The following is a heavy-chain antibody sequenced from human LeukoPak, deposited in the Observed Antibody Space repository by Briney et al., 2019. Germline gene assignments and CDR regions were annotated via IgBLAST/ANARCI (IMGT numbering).Heavy chain of an antibody. Sequence: GGSLRLSCAASGFTFSSSWMHWVRQAPGKGLVWVSRINSDGSSTTYADSVKGRFTISRDNVKNTLYLQMNSLRAEDTAVYYFARAPNYYDSKAAGYYMDVWGKGTTVTVSS. J-gene: IGHJ6*03. V-gene: IGHV3-74*01. CDR1: GFTFSSSW. CDR3: ARAPNYYDSKAAGYYMDV. D-gene: IGHD3-22*01. CDR2: INSDGSST.